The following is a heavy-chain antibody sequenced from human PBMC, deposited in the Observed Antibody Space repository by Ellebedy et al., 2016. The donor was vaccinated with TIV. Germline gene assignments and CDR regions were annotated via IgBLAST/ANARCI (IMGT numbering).Heavy chain of an antibody. CDR2: MDSGGSTT. V-gene: IGHV3-74*01. CDR1: GFTFSNYW. D-gene: IGHD3-10*01. J-gene: IGHJ4*02. CDR3: ARARTLGSGSSLDH. Sequence: GGSLRLXCAASGFTFSNYWMHWVRQAPGKGLVWVSRMDSGGSTTDYADSVKGRFTISRDNAKSTVYLQMRSLNPNDTAVYFCARARTLGSGSSLDHWGQGTLVAVSS.